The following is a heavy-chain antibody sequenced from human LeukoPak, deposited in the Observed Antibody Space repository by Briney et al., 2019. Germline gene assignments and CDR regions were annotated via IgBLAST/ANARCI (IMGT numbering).Heavy chain of an antibody. J-gene: IGHJ4*02. Sequence: ASVKVSCKTSGYTFTDYYIHWVRQAPGQGLEWMGWINPNSGGTYYAQNFQGRVTMTRDTSISTAYMELSRLRSDDTAVYYCATGVVVIPFDYWGQGTLVTVSS. V-gene: IGHV1-2*02. CDR1: GYTFTDYY. D-gene: IGHD3-22*01. CDR3: ATGVVVIPFDY. CDR2: INPNSGGT.